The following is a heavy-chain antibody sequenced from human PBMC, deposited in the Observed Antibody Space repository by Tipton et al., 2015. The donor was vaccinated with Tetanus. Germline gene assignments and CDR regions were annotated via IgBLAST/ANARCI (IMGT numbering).Heavy chain of an antibody. CDR3: VRDGGSSGWLAY. CDR2: ISSGSTYI. CDR1: KFSFSRHS. J-gene: IGHJ4*02. Sequence: SLRLSCAASKFSFSRHSMNWVRQAPGKGLEWVSSISSGSTYIYYADSVKGRFTISRDNAKNTLYLQMNSLRVEDTAVYYCVRDGGSSGWLAYWGQGTLATVSS. V-gene: IGHV3-21*04. D-gene: IGHD6-19*01.